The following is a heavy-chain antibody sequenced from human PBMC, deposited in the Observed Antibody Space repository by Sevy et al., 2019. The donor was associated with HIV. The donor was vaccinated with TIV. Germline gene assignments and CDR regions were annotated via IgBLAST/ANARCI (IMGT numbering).Heavy chain of an antibody. V-gene: IGHV3-30*18. D-gene: IGHD1-26*01. CDR2: ISYDGSSK. CDR1: GFIFSSYG. CDR3: VKRGVTWELLDY. J-gene: IGHJ4*02. Sequence: GGSLRLSCAASGFIFSSYGMHWVRQAPGKGLEWVTIISYDGSSKYYADSMKGRFTISTDNSTNMLYLQMNSLRTDDTAVYYCVKRGVTWELLDYWGQGTLVTVSS.